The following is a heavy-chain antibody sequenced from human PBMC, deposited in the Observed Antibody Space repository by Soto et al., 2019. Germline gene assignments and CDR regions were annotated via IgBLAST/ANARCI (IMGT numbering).Heavy chain of an antibody. CDR3: ARGGTSSRRAVAGYFHY. CDR2: IDYSGST. J-gene: IGHJ1*01. Sequence: QVQLQESGPGLVKPSETLSLTCSVSGGSVSGSSHYWNWIRQTPGKGLEWIGYIDYSGSTKYSPSLRSRVTISVDTYKTQFSLKMNSVTAADTAVYYCARGGTSSRRAVAGYFHYWGQGIQVTVSS. CDR1: GGSVSGSSHY. V-gene: IGHV4-61*01. D-gene: IGHD1-7*01.